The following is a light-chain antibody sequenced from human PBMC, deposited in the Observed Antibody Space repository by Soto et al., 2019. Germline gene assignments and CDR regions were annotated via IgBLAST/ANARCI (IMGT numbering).Light chain of an antibody. Sequence: DIPMTHSPSTLSASVGDRVTITCRASQYIHNYLAWYQQKPGEAPKLLIYEAANLESGVPSRFSGSGTGTEFTLTSSSLQPVDFATYYCQQSNNYPWTFGQGTRVEI. V-gene: IGKV1-5*03. CDR3: QQSNNYPWT. CDR2: EAA. CDR1: QYIHNY. J-gene: IGKJ1*01.